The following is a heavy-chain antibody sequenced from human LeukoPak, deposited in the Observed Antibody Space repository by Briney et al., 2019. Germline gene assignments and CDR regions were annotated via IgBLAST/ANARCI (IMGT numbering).Heavy chain of an antibody. J-gene: IGHJ4*02. D-gene: IGHD6-19*01. CDR2: INSDGSST. CDR3: AKDGGSGWYVGSDY. V-gene: IGHV3-74*01. CDR1: GFTFSSYW. Sequence: GGSLRLSCAASGFTFSSYWMHWVRQAPGKGLVWVSRINSDGSSTSYADSVKGRFTISRDNAKNTLYLQMNSLRAEDTSVYYCAKDGGSGWYVGSDYWGQGTLVTVSS.